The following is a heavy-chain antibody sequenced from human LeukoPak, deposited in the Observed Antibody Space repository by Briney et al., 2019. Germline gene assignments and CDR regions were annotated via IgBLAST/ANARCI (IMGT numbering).Heavy chain of an antibody. Sequence: GGSLRLSCAASGFTFSSYAMHWVRQAPGKGPEYVSAISSNGGSTYYANSVKGRFTISRDNSKNTLYLQMGSLRAEDMAVYYCARDRSDSGSYYGPFDYWGQGTLVTVSS. D-gene: IGHD1-26*01. CDR1: GFTFSSYA. J-gene: IGHJ4*02. V-gene: IGHV3-64*01. CDR3: ARDRSDSGSYYGPFDY. CDR2: ISSNGGST.